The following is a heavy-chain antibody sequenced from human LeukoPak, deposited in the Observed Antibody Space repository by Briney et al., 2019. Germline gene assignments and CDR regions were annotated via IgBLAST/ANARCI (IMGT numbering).Heavy chain of an antibody. V-gene: IGHV1-3*01. D-gene: IGHD3-10*01. Sequence: ASVKVSCKASGYTFTSYAMHWVRQAPGQRLEWMGWINAGNGNTKYSQKFQGRVTITRDTSASTAYMELSSLRSEDTAVYYCARGARGAPSHFDYWGQGTLVTVSS. CDR3: ARGARGAPSHFDY. CDR1: GYTFTSYA. CDR2: INAGNGNT. J-gene: IGHJ4*02.